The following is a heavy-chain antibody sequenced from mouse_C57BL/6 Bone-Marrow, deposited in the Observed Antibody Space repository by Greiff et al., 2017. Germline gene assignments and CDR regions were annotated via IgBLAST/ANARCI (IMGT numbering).Heavy chain of an antibody. CDR1: GYSFTGYF. CDR3: ARCVNYYGSRYYAMDY. D-gene: IGHD1-1*01. CDR2: INPYNGDT. Sequence: VQLQQSGPELVKPGDSVKISCKASGYSFTGYFMNWVMQSHGKSLEWIGRINPYNGDTFYNQKFKGKATLTVDKSSSTAHMELRSLTSEDSAVYYCARCVNYYGSRYYAMDYWGQGTSVTVSS. J-gene: IGHJ4*01. V-gene: IGHV1-20*01.